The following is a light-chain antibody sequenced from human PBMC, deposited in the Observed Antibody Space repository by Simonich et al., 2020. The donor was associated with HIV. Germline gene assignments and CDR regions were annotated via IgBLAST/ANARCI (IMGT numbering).Light chain of an antibody. J-gene: IGKJ4*01. CDR2: GAS. V-gene: IGKV3-15*01. CDR3: QQYNNWPLT. Sequence: EIVMTQSPATLSVSPGERATLSCRASQSVSSNLAWYQQKPCKAPRLLIYGASTRATGIPARFSGSGSGTEFTLTISSLQSEDFAVYYCQQYNNWPLTFGGGTKVEIK. CDR1: QSVSSN.